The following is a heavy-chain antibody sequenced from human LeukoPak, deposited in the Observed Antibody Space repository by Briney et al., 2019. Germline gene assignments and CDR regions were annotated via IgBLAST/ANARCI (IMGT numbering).Heavy chain of an antibody. CDR1: GFTFHTSA. CDR2: IVLGSGNT. Sequence: SVKVSCKASGFTFHTSAMQWVRQARGQRREWIGWIVLGSGNTVYSHKFHDRVIITRDMSTSTVYMELDSLGSEDTAVYYCAAQRGASLHDFWSTRLFDPWGQGTLVTVSS. D-gene: IGHD3-3*01. J-gene: IGHJ5*02. CDR3: AAQRGASLHDFWSTRLFDP. V-gene: IGHV1-58*02.